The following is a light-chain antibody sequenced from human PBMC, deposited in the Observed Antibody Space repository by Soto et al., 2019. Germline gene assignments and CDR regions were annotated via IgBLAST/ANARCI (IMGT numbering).Light chain of an antibody. CDR3: QQYDIWPPYT. Sequence: VVMTQSPASLSACPGERVTLSCRASQNIRSSLAWYQQRPGQAPRLLIYDASTRATGIPPRFSGGGSGTEFTVTISSLQSEDFAIYYCQQYDIWPPYTFGQGTKVDIK. J-gene: IGKJ2*01. V-gene: IGKV3-15*01. CDR1: QNIRSS. CDR2: DAS.